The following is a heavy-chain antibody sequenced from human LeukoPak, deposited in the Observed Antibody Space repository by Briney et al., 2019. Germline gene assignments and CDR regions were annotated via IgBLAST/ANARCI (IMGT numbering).Heavy chain of an antibody. J-gene: IGHJ6*02. V-gene: IGHV3-11*04. CDR3: ASYCSSTSCYYGNYGMDV. Sequence: PGGSLRLSCAASGFTFSDYYMSWIRQAPGKGLEWVSYISSSGSTIYYADSVKGRFTISRDNAKNSLYLQMNSLRAEDTAVYYCASYCSSTSCYYGNYGMDVWGQGTTVTVSS. D-gene: IGHD2-2*01. CDR1: GFTFSDYY. CDR2: ISSSGSTI.